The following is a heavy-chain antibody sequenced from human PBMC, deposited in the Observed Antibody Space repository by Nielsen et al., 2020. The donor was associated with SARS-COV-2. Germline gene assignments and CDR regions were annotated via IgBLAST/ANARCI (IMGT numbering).Heavy chain of an antibody. CDR3: ARLGINPDYYGSGSAGGMDV. CDR1: GYSFTSYW. V-gene: IGHV5-51*01. J-gene: IGHJ6*02. D-gene: IGHD3-10*01. Sequence: GESLKISCQGSGYSFTSYWIGWVRKMPGKGLEWMGIIYPGDSDTRYSPSFQGQVTISADKSISTTYLQWSSLKASDTAMYYCARLGINPDYYGSGSAGGMDVWGQGTTVTVSS. CDR2: IYPGDSDT.